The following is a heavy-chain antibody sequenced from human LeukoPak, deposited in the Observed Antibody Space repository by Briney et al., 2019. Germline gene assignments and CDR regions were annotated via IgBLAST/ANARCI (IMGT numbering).Heavy chain of an antibody. Sequence: AASVKVSRKASGGTFSSYAISWVRQAPGQGLEWMGGIIPIFGTANYAQKFQGRVTITADESTSTAYMELSSLRSEDTAVYYCARGSLYYYDSSGYYYDYWGQGTLVTVSS. CDR2: IIPIFGTA. CDR1: GGTFSSYA. D-gene: IGHD3-22*01. V-gene: IGHV1-69*01. J-gene: IGHJ4*02. CDR3: ARGSLYYYDSSGYYYDY.